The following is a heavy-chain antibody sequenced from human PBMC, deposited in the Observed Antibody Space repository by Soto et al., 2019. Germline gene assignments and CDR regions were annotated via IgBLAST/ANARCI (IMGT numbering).Heavy chain of an antibody. J-gene: IGHJ6*02. CDR2: INVYNGNT. CDR3: AREGLVLVPTTVNSDYYYYAMDV. CDR1: GYTFTNYG. V-gene: IGHV1-18*01. Sequence: ASVKVSCKASGYTFTNYGISWVRQAPGQGLEWMGWINVYNGNTKYAQKFQGRVTITADESTNTAYMELSSLRSEDTAVYYCAREGLVLVPTTVNSDYYYYAMDVWGQGTTVTVSS. D-gene: IGHD2-2*01.